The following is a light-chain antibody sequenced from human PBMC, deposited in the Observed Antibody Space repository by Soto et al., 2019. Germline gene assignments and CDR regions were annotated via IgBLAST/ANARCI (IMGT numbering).Light chain of an antibody. V-gene: IGLV2-14*01. J-gene: IGLJ1*01. Sequence: QSVLTQPASVSGSPGQSITISCTGTSSDVGGYIYVSWYQQHPGKAPKLMIYQVNNRPSGVSNRFSGSKSGNTASLTISALQAEDEAVYYCSSYTSGTTPLVFGTGTKVTVL. CDR3: SSYTSGTTPLV. CDR1: SSDVGGYIY. CDR2: QVN.